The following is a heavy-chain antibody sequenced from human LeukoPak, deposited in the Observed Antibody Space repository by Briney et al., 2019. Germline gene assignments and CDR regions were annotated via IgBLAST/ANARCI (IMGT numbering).Heavy chain of an antibody. D-gene: IGHD7-27*01. Sequence: SETLSLTCAVYGGSFSGYYWSWIRQPPGKGLEWIGEINHSGSTNYNPSLKSRVTISVDTSKNQFSLKLSSVTAADTAVYYCARGRNWAGGYYYYYGMDVWGQGTTVTVSS. CDR1: GGSFSGYY. CDR2: INHSGST. CDR3: ARGRNWAGGYYYYYGMDV. J-gene: IGHJ6*02. V-gene: IGHV4-34*01.